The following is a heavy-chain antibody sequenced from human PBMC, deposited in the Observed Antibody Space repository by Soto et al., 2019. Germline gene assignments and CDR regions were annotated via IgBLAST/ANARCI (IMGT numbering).Heavy chain of an antibody. J-gene: IGHJ5*02. Sequence: PGGSLRLSCAASGFTFSSYSMNWVRQAPGKGQEWVSYISSSSSTIYYADSVKGRFTISRDNAKNSLYLQMNSLRAEDTAVYYWARDRHCSGGSCSPNWFDPWGPGTLVTVSS. CDR1: GFTFSSYS. CDR3: ARDRHCSGGSCSPNWFDP. D-gene: IGHD2-15*01. CDR2: ISSSSSTI. V-gene: IGHV3-48*01.